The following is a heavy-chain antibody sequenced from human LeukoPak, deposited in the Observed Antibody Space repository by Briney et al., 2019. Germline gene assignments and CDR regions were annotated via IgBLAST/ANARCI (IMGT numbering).Heavy chain of an antibody. J-gene: IGHJ6*02. CDR3: ARDSIRSTIFGVVIDHGYYYGMDV. CDR1: GFTFSSSA. D-gene: IGHD3-3*01. V-gene: IGHV3-53*01. Sequence: PGGSLRLSCAASGFTFSSSAMSWVRQVPGKGLEWVSVIYSGGSTYYADSVKGRFTISRDNSKNTLYLQMNSLRAEDTAVYYCARDSIRSTIFGVVIDHGYYYGMDVWGQGTTVTVSS. CDR2: IYSGGST.